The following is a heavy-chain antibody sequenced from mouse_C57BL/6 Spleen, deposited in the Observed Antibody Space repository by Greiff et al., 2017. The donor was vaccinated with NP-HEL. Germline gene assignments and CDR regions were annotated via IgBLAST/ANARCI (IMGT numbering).Heavy chain of an antibody. CDR2: INPSSGYT. V-gene: IGHV1-7*01. Sequence: VKLMESGAELAKPGASVKLSCKASGYTFTSYWMHWVKQRPGQGLEWIGYINPSSGYTKYNQKFKDKATLTADKSSSTAYMQLSSLTYEDSAVYYCAREAYDYDERFAYWGQGTLVTVSA. J-gene: IGHJ3*01. CDR3: AREAYDYDERFAY. CDR1: GYTFTSYW. D-gene: IGHD2-4*01.